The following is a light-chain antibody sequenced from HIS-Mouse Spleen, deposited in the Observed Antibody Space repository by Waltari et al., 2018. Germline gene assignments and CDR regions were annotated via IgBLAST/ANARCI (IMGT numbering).Light chain of an antibody. Sequence: DIQLTQSPSFLSASVGDRVTITCRASQGISSYLAWYQQQPGQAPKLLIYAASTLQSGVPSRFSGSGSGTEFTLTISSLQPEDFATYYCQQLNSYSYTFGQGTKLEIK. CDR1: QGISSY. V-gene: IGKV1-9*01. CDR3: QQLNSYSYT. J-gene: IGKJ2*01. CDR2: AAS.